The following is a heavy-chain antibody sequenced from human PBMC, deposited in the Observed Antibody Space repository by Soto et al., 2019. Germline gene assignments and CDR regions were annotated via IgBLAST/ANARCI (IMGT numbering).Heavy chain of an antibody. V-gene: IGHV1-8*01. J-gene: IGHJ4*02. CDR2: MNPNSGNT. D-gene: IGHD6-19*01. Sequence: QVQLVQSGAEVKKPGASVKVSCKASGYTFTSYDINWVRQATGQGLEWMGWMNPNSGNTGYAQKCQGRVTMTRNTSKSTTYMELSSLRSEDTAVYYCARRVAVAGRRQRYYFDYWGQGNMVTVSS. CDR3: ARRVAVAGRRQRYYFDY. CDR1: GYTFTSYD.